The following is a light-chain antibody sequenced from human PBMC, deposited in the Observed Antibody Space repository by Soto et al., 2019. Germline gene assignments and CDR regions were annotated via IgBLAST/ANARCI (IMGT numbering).Light chain of an antibody. Sequence: DIQMTQSPSSLSASVGDRVTITCRASQSISSYLNWYQQKPGKAPKLLIYAASSLQSGVPSSFSGSGSGTDFTLTISSLQPEDFATYCCQQSYITRPVGQGTKLEIK. CDR1: QSISSY. J-gene: IGKJ2*01. V-gene: IGKV1-39*01. CDR3: QQSYITRP. CDR2: AAS.